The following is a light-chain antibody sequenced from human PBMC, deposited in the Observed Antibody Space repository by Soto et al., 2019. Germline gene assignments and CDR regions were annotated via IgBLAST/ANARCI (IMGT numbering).Light chain of an antibody. CDR2: DST. J-gene: IGKJ1*01. CDR3: QQYKT. V-gene: IGKV3-11*01. CDR1: QSIHTS. Sequence: VLTQSPATLSLSPGERATLSCRASQSIHTSLAWYQQKSGKPPRLVIYDSTLRANGVPDRFGGSRSGTEFTLTINSLEPEDFAVYYCQQYKTFGQGTKVDIK.